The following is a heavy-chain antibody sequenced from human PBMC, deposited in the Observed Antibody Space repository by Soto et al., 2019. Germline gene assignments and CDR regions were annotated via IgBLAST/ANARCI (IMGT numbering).Heavy chain of an antibody. CDR2: ISSSGSTI. J-gene: IGHJ6*02. V-gene: IGHV3-11*01. CDR3: ARSHFGDCYYYGMDV. CDR1: GFTFSDYY. D-gene: IGHD4-17*01. Sequence: GGSLRLSCAASGFTFSDYYMSWIRQAPGKGLEWVSYISSSGSTIYYADSVKGRFTISRDNAKNSQYLKMNSLGAEDTAVYYCARSHFGDCYYYGMDVWGQGTMVTVSS.